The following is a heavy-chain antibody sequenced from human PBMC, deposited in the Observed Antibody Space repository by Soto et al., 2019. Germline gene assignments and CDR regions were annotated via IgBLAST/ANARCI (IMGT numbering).Heavy chain of an antibody. D-gene: IGHD1-26*01. V-gene: IGHV3-30-3*01. Sequence: QVQLVESGGGVVQPGRSLRLSFEASGFTFSSYAMHWVLQAPAKGLEWVAVISNDGSNKYYADSAKGRFTISRDNSKNTLYLQMNSLRAEDTAVYYCARENGRGSYYSRADHFDYWGQGTLVTVSS. CDR2: ISNDGSNK. J-gene: IGHJ4*02. CDR1: GFTFSSYA. CDR3: ARENGRGSYYSRADHFDY.